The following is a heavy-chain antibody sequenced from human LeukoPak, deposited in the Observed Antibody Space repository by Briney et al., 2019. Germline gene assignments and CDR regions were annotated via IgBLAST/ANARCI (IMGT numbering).Heavy chain of an antibody. V-gene: IGHV3-66*01. D-gene: IGHD6-13*01. CDR1: GVTLSSSS. J-gene: IGHJ4*02. CDR3: ARAPSTVRSWFYFDC. CDR2: AYSGGYT. Sequence: PGGSLRLSCAASGVTLSSSSMSWVRQAPGKGLVWVSAAYSGGYTNHADSVKGRFTISGDNSKNALYLQMSSLRAEDTAVYYCARAPSTVRSWFYFDCWGQGTMVTVSS.